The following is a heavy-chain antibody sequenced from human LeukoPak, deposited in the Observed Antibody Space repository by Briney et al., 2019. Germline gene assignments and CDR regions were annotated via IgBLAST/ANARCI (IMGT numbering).Heavy chain of an antibody. D-gene: IGHD3-16*01. J-gene: IGHJ4*02. CDR3: ARVGGTAKNLDY. CDR2: ISSSGSTI. V-gene: IGHV3-48*03. Sequence: GGSLRLSCAASGFTFSSYEMNWVRQAPGKGLEWVSYISSSGSTIYYADSVRGRFTISRDNTKSSLCLQMNSLRAKDTALYYCARVGGTAKNLDYWGQGTLVTVSS. CDR1: GFTFSSYE.